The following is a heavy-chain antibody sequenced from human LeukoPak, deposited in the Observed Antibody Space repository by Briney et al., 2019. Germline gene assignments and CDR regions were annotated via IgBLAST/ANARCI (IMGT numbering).Heavy chain of an antibody. CDR2: IYHSGGT. J-gene: IGHJ4*02. CDR1: GGSISSSNW. Sequence: PSGTLSLTCAVSGGSISSSNWWSWVRQPPGKGLEWIGEIYHSGGTNYNPSLKSRVTISVDTSKNQFSLKLSSVTAADTAVYYCARRRSRFGELGVYYFDYWGQGTLVTVSS. V-gene: IGHV4-4*02. CDR3: ARRRSRFGELGVYYFDY. D-gene: IGHD3-10*01.